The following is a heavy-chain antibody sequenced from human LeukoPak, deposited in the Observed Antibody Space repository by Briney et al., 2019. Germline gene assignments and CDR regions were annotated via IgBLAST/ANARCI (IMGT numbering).Heavy chain of an antibody. D-gene: IGHD3-10*01. CDR3: ARHYYGSGSSPMDV. J-gene: IGHJ6*02. V-gene: IGHV4-59*08. CDR1: GGSISSYY. Sequence: SETLSLTCTVSGGSISSYYWSWIRQPPGKGLEWIGYIYDSGSTNYNPSLKSRVTISLDTSKKQFSLKLTSVTPTDTAVFYCARHYYGSGSSPMDVWGQGTTVTVSS. CDR2: IYDSGST.